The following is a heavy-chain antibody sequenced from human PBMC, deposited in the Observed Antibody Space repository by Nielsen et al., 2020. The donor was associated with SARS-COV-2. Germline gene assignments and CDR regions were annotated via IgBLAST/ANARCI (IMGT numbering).Heavy chain of an antibody. J-gene: IGHJ6*02. D-gene: IGHD3-9*01. Sequence: ASVKVSCKVSGYTLTELSMHWVRQAPGKGLEWMGGFDPEDGETIYAQKFQGRVTITRDMSTSTAYMELSSLRSEDTAVYYCAADPGYDILTGLDYYYYGMDVWGQGTTVTVSS. CDR3: AADPGYDILTGLDYYYYGMDV. CDR1: GYTLTELS. V-gene: IGHV1-24*01. CDR2: FDPEDGET.